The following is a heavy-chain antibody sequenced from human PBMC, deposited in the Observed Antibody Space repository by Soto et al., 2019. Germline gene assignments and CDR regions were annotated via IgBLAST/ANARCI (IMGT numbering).Heavy chain of an antibody. J-gene: IGHJ4*02. D-gene: IGHD2-8*02. CDR2: ISRDGRIT. Sequence: GGSLRLSCSVSGFNFMSYAMHWVRRAPGRRLEHVSAISRDGRITYYAASVNDRFTITRDNSKNTPYLQMSSLSVDDTAVYYCAKDQWGLSGEWLGGYFDHWGQGPQVTVSS. CDR1: GFNFMSYA. CDR3: AKDQWGLSGEWLGGYFDH. V-gene: IGHV3-64D*06.